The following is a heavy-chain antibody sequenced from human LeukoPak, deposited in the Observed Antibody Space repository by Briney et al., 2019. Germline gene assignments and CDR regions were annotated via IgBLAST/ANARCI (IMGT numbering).Heavy chain of an antibody. Sequence: ASVKVSCKASGYTFTGYYMHWVRQAPGQGLEWMGWINPNSGGTNYAQKFQGRVTMTRDTSISTAYMELSRLRSDDTAVYYCARDPGSGIPDLDYWGQGTLVTVSS. J-gene: IGHJ4*02. V-gene: IGHV1-2*02. CDR2: INPNSGGT. D-gene: IGHD3-10*01. CDR1: GYTFTGYY. CDR3: ARDPGSGIPDLDY.